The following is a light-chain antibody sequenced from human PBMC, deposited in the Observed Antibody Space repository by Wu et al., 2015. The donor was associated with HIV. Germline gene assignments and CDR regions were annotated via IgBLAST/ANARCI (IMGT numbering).Light chain of an antibody. Sequence: DIQMTQSPSSVSASVGDRVIVTCRASQNINTWLGWYQQKPGKAPHLLIYAASRLEGGVPTRFSGSGSGTDFTLTISSLQPEDFATYYCQQGNSFPHTFGQGTKIEI. CDR1: QNINTW. V-gene: IGKV1-12*01. CDR2: AAS. J-gene: IGKJ1*01. CDR3: QQGNSFPHT.